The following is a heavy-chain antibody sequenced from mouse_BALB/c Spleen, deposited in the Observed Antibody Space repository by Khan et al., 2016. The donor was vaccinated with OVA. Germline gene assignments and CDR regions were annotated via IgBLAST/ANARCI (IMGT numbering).Heavy chain of an antibody. CDR3: TRLAYYYYSEGFAY. Sequence: EVQLQESGGDLVKPGGSLKLSCAASGFTFSTYGMSWVRQAPDKRLEWVASVSTGGSYTYYPDSVKGRFTISRDNAKNTLYLQMSSLRSEDTAKFYCTRLAYYYYSEGFAYWGQGTLVTVSA. J-gene: IGHJ3*01. V-gene: IGHV5-6*01. CDR2: VSTGGSYT. CDR1: GFTFSTYG. D-gene: IGHD1-1*01.